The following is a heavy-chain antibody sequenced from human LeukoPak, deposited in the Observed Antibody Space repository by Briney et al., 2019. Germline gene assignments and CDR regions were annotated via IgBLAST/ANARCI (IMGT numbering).Heavy chain of an antibody. CDR3: ARGHYYDSSGYRY. CDR1: GGSISSGDYY. CDR2: NYYSGST. Sequence: SETLSLTCTVSGGSISSGDYYWSWIRQPPGKGLEWIGYNYYSGSTYYNPSLKSRVTISVDTSKNQFSLKLSSVTAADTAVYYCARGHYYDSSGYRYWGQGTLVTVSS. V-gene: IGHV4-30-4*01. J-gene: IGHJ4*02. D-gene: IGHD3-22*01.